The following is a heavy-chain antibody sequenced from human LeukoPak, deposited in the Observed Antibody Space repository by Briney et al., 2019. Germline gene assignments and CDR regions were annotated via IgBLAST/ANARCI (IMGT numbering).Heavy chain of an antibody. CDR3: ALGGYSYGIDY. D-gene: IGHD5-18*01. J-gene: IGHJ4*02. Sequence: SETLSLTCTVSGGSISSGYYWGWIRQPPGKGLEWIGSIYHSGSTYYNPSLKSRVTISVDTSKNQFSLKLSSVTAADTAVYYCALGGYSYGIDYWGQGTLVTVSS. CDR1: GGSISSGYY. CDR2: IYHSGST. V-gene: IGHV4-38-2*02.